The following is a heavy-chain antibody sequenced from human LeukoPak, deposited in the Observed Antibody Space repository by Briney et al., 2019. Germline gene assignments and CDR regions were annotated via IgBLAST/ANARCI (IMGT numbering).Heavy chain of an antibody. D-gene: IGHD6-19*01. CDR1: GHTFTGYY. CDR2: INPNSGGT. Sequence: ASVKVSCKASGHTFTGYYMHWVRQAPGQGLEWMGWINPNSGGTNYAQKFQGRVTMTRNTSISTAYMELSSLRSEDTAVYYCATAVAGPDYWGQGTLVTVSS. J-gene: IGHJ4*02. CDR3: ATAVAGPDY. V-gene: IGHV1-2*02.